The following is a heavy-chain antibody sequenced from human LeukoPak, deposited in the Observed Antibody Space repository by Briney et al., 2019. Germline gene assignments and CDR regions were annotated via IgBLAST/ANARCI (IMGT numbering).Heavy chain of an antibody. CDR1: GGSISSYY. V-gene: IGHV4-4*07. J-gene: IGHJ6*03. CDR2: IYTSGST. CDR3: ARGSWDYVWDGREFYYYYYYMDV. Sequence: SETLSLTCTVSGGSISSYYWSWIRQPAGKGLEWIGRIYTSGSTNYNPSLKSRVTMSVDTSKNQFSLKLSSVTAADTAVYYCARGSWDYVWDGREFYYYYYYMDVWGKGTTVTISS. D-gene: IGHD3-16*01.